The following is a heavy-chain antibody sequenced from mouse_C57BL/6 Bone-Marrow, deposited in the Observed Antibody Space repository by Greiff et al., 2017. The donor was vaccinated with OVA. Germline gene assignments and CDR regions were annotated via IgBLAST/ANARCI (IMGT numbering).Heavy chain of an antibody. D-gene: IGHD2-3*01. CDR1: GYTFTSYW. CDR2: IDPSDSYT. Sequence: QVQLQQPGAELVMPGASVKLSCKASGYTFTSYWMHWVKQRPGQGLEWIGEIDPSDSYTNYNQKFKGKSTLTVDKSSSTAYMQLSSLTSEDSAVYYCARFDDGYPAWFAYWGQGTLVTVSA. V-gene: IGHV1-69*01. CDR3: ARFDDGYPAWFAY. J-gene: IGHJ3*01.